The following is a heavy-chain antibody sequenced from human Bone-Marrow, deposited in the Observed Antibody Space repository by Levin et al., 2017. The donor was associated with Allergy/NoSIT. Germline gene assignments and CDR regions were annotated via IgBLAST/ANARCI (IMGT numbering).Heavy chain of an antibody. CDR1: DGSISSYY. Sequence: PGGSLRLSCTVSDGSISSYYWSWIRQPPGKGLEWIGYIYYSGSTNYNPSLKSRVTISVDTSKNQFSLKLSSVTAADTAVYYCASHPSYDILTGYHYGYFDLWGRGTLVTVSS. D-gene: IGHD3-9*01. CDR2: IYYSGST. CDR3: ASHPSYDILTGYHYGYFDL. V-gene: IGHV4-59*01. J-gene: IGHJ2*01.